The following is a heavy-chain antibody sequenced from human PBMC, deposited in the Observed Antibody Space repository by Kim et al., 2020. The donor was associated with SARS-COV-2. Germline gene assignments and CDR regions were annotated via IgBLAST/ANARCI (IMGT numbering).Heavy chain of an antibody. D-gene: IGHD1-26*01. J-gene: IGHJ6*02. Sequence: GGSLRLSCAVSGFSLSNTAMNWVCQAPGKGLEWVSAISGHGRDTYYGDSVKGRPTISRDTSKNTLYLQMNSLRAEDTAVYYCAKDVWDYSGMDAWGQG. CDR2: ISGHGRDT. CDR3: AKDVWDYSGMDA. V-gene: IGHV3-23*01. CDR1: GFSLSNTA.